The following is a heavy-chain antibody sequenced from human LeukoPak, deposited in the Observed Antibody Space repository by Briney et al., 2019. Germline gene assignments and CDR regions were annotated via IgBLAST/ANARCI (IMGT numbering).Heavy chain of an antibody. CDR1: GFTFDDYA. J-gene: IGHJ6*02. V-gene: IGHV3-9*01. CDR2: ISWNSGSI. D-gene: IGHD2-2*01. Sequence: GGSLRLSCAASGFTFDDYAMHWVRQAPGKGLEWVSGISWNSGSIGYADSVKGRFTISRDNAKNSLYLQMNSLRAEDTALYYCAKDPGELLSYYYGMDVWGQGTTVTVSS. CDR3: AKDPGELLSYYYGMDV.